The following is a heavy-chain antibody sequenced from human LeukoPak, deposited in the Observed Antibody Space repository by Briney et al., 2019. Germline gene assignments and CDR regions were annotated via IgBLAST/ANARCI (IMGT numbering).Heavy chain of an antibody. CDR1: GGSISSGDYY. Sequence: PSETLSLTCTVSGGSISSGDYYWTWIRQPPGKGLEWIGYIYYTGSTYYNPSLKSRVTILVDTSKNQFSLKLSSVTAADTAVYYCATRNSGWFDPWGQGTLVTVSS. J-gene: IGHJ5*02. CDR2: IYYTGST. D-gene: IGHD1-7*01. CDR3: ATRNSGWFDP. V-gene: IGHV4-30-4*01.